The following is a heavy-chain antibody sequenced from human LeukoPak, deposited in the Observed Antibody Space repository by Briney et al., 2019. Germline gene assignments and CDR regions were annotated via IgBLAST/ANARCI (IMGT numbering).Heavy chain of an antibody. V-gene: IGHV4-30-2*01. CDR2: IYHSGST. J-gene: IGHJ6*02. D-gene: IGHD3-3*01. CDR3: ARDGGHDFWSGSLADV. Sequence: SQTLSLTCAVSGGSISSGGYSWSWIRQPPGKGLEWIGYIYHSGSTYYNPSLKSRVTISVDRSKNQFSLKLSSVTAADTAVYYCARDGGHDFWSGSLADVWGQGTTVTVSS. CDR1: GGSISSGGYS.